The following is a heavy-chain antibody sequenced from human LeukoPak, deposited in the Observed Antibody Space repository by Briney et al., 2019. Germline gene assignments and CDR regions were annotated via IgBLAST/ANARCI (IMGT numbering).Heavy chain of an antibody. D-gene: IGHD5-12*01. CDR3: VNLGYSD. V-gene: IGHV3-7*01. J-gene: IGHJ4*02. CDR1: GFSFSAAW. Sequence: GGSLRLSCEASGFSFSAAWMTWVRQAPGKGLEWVATVKNDGSDKYYVDSVKGRFTLSRDNAKNSVYLQMNSLRVEDTAVYYCVNLGYSDGGQGTLVTVSS. CDR2: VKNDGSDK.